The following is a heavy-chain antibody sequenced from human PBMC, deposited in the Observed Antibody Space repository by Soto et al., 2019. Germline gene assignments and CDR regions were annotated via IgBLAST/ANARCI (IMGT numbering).Heavy chain of an antibody. CDR1: GFTFVDDA. CDR3: TKLKGTGWPFDY. Sequence: GGSLRLSCTTSGFTFVDDAMSWFRQAPGKGLEWVGLIRSKTYGGTADYAASVKGRFTISRDDSKSIAYLQMNSLKIEDTAVYYCTKLKGTGWPFDYWGQGTLVTVSS. J-gene: IGHJ4*02. D-gene: IGHD6-19*01. V-gene: IGHV3-49*03. CDR2: IRSKTYGGTA.